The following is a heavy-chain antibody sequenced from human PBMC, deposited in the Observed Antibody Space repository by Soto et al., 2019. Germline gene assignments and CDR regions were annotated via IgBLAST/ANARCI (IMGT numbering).Heavy chain of an antibody. Sequence: ASETLSLTCAVYGGFLSESYWTWIRQPPGKGLEWIGEINHVGGTNYNPSLKSRVTMSVDTSQNQFSLRLISVTAADTALYFCVRIRYQLPSSVLWLDPWGQGTPVTVSS. CDR2: INHVGGT. CDR3: VRIRYQLPSSVLWLDP. CDR1: GGFLSESY. J-gene: IGHJ5*02. V-gene: IGHV4-34*01. D-gene: IGHD3-16*01.